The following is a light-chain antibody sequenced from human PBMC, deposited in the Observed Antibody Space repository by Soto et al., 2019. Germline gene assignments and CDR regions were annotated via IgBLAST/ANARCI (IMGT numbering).Light chain of an antibody. J-gene: IGKJ4*02. V-gene: IGKV3-11*01. CDR1: HAISSN. Sequence: EIVLKTSAATLSVSTRERAPLYCIASHAISSNIAWYQQRPGQAPRLLIYDASTRATGIPARFSGSGSGTDFTLTISSLESEDFAVYYCQQRSNWPRTVGGGTKVDI. CDR2: DAS. CDR3: QQRSNWPRT.